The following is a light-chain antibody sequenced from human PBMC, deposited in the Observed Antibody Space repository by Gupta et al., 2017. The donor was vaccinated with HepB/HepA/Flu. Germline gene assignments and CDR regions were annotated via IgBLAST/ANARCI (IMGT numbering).Light chain of an antibody. CDR1: SSDVGSYNL. Sequence: QSALTQPAYVSGSPGPSITISCPGTSSDVGSYNLVSWYQQHPGKAPKLMIYEVSKRPSGVSNRFSGSKSGNTASLTISGRQAEDEADYYCCSYAGSSTVVFGGGTKLTVL. V-gene: IGLV2-23*02. J-gene: IGLJ2*01. CDR2: EVS. CDR3: CSYAGSSTVV.